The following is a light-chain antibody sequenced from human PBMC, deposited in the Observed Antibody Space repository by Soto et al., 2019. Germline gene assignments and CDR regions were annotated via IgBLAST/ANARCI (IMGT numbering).Light chain of an antibody. V-gene: IGKV4-1*01. CDR3: QQYYSTPPT. Sequence: DIVMTQSPDSLAVSLGEWATINCKSSRSVLYSSNNKNYLAWYQHKPGQPPKLLIYWASTRESGVPDRISGSGSGTDFTLTISSLQAEDVAVYYCQQYYSTPPTFGQGTKVEIK. CDR1: RSVLYSSNNKNY. J-gene: IGKJ1*01. CDR2: WAS.